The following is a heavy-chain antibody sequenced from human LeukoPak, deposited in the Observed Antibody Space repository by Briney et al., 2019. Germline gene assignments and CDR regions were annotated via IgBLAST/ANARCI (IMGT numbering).Heavy chain of an antibody. CDR2: IDSSGDVI. CDR3: AKETHSSSWHWYDP. D-gene: IGHD6-13*01. CDR1: GFTFSDYY. Sequence: PGGSLRLSCAASGFTFSDYYMTWIRQAPGEGLEWLSYIDSSGDVIYYADSVKGRFTISRDNGKNSLYLQMSSLRVEDTAVYYCAKETHSSSWHWYDPWGQGTLVTVSS. V-gene: IGHV3-11*01. J-gene: IGHJ5*02.